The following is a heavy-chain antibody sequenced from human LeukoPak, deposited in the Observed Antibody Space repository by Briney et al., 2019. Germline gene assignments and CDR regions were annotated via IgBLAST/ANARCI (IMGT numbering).Heavy chain of an antibody. J-gene: IGHJ3*02. D-gene: IGHD6-13*01. CDR1: GGSLSSYY. CDR2: IYTSGST. CDR3: ATWIAAAGYYAFDI. Sequence: SETLSLTCTVSGGSLSSYYWSWIRQPAGKGLEWIGRIYTSGSTNYNPSLKSRVPMSVDTSKNQFSLKLSSVTAADTAVYYCATWIAAAGYYAFDIWGQGTMVTVSS. V-gene: IGHV4-4*07.